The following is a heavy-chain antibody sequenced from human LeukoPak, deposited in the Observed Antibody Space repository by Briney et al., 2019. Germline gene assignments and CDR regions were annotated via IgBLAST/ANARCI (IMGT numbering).Heavy chain of an antibody. CDR1: GFTFNNAW. Sequence: GGSLRLSCAASGFTFNNAWTNWVRQTPGKGLEWVGHIKSKTDGGTTDYAAPVKGRFTISRDDSKNTLYLQMNSLKIEDTAVYYCTTGGYFLDYWGQGTLVTVSS. J-gene: IGHJ4*02. V-gene: IGHV3-15*01. CDR2: IKSKTDGGTT. D-gene: IGHD3-22*01. CDR3: TTGGYFLDY.